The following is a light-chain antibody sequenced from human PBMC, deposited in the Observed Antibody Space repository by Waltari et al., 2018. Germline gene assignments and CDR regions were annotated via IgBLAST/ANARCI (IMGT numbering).Light chain of an antibody. V-gene: IGLV3-21*04. Sequence: SYVLTQSPSVSVAPGKTAKLSCGGRNIGTKNVHWYQQRPGQAPVLVIYYDTDRPSGIPDRFSGSKSGTSASLAISGLQSEDEADYFCAVWDGSLNARVFGGGTKLTVL. J-gene: IGLJ3*02. CDR1: NIGTKN. CDR2: YDT. CDR3: AVWDGSLNARV.